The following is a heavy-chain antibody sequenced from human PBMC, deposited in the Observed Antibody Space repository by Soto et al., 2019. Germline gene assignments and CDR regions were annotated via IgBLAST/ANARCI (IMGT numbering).Heavy chain of an antibody. CDR2: IYYSGST. V-gene: IGHV4-59*08. CDR1: GGSISSYY. J-gene: IGHJ5*01. CDR3: ARHGRYFDWLGS. D-gene: IGHD3-9*01. Sequence: PSETLSLTCTVSGGSISSYYWSWIRQPPGKGLEWIGYIYYSGSTNYNPSLKSRVTISVDTSKNQFSLKLSSVTAADTAVYYCARHGRYFDWLGSWGQGTLVTVS.